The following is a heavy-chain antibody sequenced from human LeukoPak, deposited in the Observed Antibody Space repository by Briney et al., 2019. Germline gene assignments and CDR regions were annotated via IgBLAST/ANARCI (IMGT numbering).Heavy chain of an antibody. V-gene: IGHV3-21*01. Sequence: GGSLRLSCAASGFTFSSYAMSWVRQAPGKGLEWVSSISGSSTYIYYADSVKGRFTISRDNSKNTLYLQMNSLRAEDTAVYYCARDRCSGGSCYGYYHGMDVWGQGTTVTVSS. J-gene: IGHJ6*02. CDR2: ISGSSTYI. CDR3: ARDRCSGGSCYGYYHGMDV. CDR1: GFTFSSYA. D-gene: IGHD2-15*01.